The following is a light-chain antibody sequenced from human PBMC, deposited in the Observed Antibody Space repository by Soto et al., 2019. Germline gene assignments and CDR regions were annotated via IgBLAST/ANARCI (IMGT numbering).Light chain of an antibody. CDR1: QSVSNY. Sequence: EFVLTQSPATLSLSPGARATLSCRASQSVSNYLAWYQQKPGKAPRLLIYDASNRDTGIPARFSGSGSGTDFTITISSLEPEDCEVYYCQQRSNWPPTFGQGTRLDIK. J-gene: IGKJ5*01. CDR3: QQRSNWPPT. CDR2: DAS. V-gene: IGKV3-11*01.